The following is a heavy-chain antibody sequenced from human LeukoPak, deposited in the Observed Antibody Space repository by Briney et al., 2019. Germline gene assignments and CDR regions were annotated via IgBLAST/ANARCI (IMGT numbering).Heavy chain of an antibody. V-gene: IGHV3-23*01. D-gene: IGHD5-18*01. Sequence: PGGSLRLSWPASGFTFSSYAMSWVRQAPGKGLEWVSAISGSGGSTYYADSVKGRFTISRDNSKNTLYLQMNSLRAEDTAVYSCAKDRGYSRNWGQGTLVTVSS. J-gene: IGHJ4*02. CDR2: ISGSGGST. CDR3: AKDRGYSRN. CDR1: GFTFSSYA.